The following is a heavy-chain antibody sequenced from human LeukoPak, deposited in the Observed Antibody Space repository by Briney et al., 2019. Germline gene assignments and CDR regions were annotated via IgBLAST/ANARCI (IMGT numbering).Heavy chain of an antibody. CDR1: GFTLSSAV. D-gene: IGHD5-18*01. CDR2: IVVGSGNT. CDR3: AAGRSYSCGNYYYGMDV. Sequence: EASVKVSCKASGFTLSSAVMQWVRQARGQRLEWIGWIVVGSGNTNYAQKFQERVTITRDMSTSIAYMELSSLRSEDTAVYYCAAGRSYSCGNYYYGMDVWGQGTTVTVSS. J-gene: IGHJ6*02. V-gene: IGHV1-58*02.